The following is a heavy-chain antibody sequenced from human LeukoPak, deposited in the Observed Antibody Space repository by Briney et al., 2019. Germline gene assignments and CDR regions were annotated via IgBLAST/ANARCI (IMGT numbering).Heavy chain of an antibody. CDR1: GGSISSYY. J-gene: IGHJ5*02. CDR3: ARRISFMGWFDP. Sequence: PSETLSLTCTVSGGSISSYYWTWVRQPAGKGLEWIGRIYTSGSTNYNPSLKSRVTISVDTSKNQFSLKLSSVTAADTAVYYCARRISFMGWFDPWGQGTLVTVSS. CDR2: IYTSGST. D-gene: IGHD2-15*01. V-gene: IGHV4-4*07.